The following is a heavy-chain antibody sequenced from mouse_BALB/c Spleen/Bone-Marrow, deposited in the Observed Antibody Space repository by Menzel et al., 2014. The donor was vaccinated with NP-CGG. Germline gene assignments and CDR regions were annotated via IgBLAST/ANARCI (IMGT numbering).Heavy chain of an antibody. J-gene: IGHJ1*01. CDR3: ARSYPAYSTGDAFDP. D-gene: IGHD2-5*01. CDR1: GFSLSSYA. CDR2: ISTSGST. V-gene: IGHV5-6-5*01. Sequence: EESGGRLVTPGTPLTLTCTVSGFSLSSYAMNWVRQAPGKGLEWIGIISTSGSTYYASWAKGRFTISKTSTTVDLKITSPTTEDTATYFCARSYPAYSTGDAFDPWGPGTLVTVSS.